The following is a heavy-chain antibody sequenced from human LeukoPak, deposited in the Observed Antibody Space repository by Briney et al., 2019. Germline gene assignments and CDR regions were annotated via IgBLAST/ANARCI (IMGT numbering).Heavy chain of an antibody. Sequence: SETLSLTCAVYGGSFSGYYWSWIRHPPGKGLEWIGEINHSGSTNYNPSLKSRVTISVDTSKNQFSLKLSSVTAADTAVYYCASTPYYYDSSGYQWKGYWYFDLWGRGTLVTVSS. CDR3: ASTPYYYDSSGYQWKGYWYFDL. CDR2: INHSGST. D-gene: IGHD3-22*01. CDR1: GGSFSGYY. J-gene: IGHJ2*01. V-gene: IGHV4-34*01.